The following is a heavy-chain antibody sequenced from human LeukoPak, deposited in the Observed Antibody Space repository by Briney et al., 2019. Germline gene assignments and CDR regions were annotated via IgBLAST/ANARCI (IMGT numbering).Heavy chain of an antibody. CDR3: ARSSGWKYNIDY. V-gene: IGHV1-46*01. CDR2: INPSGGST. D-gene: IGHD6-19*01. CDR1: GYTFTSYY. Sequence: ASVKVSFKASGYTFTSYYMHWVRQAPGQGLGWMGIINPSGGSTSYAQKFQGRVTMTRDMSTSTVYMELSRLRSDDTAMYYCARSSGWKYNIDYWGQGTLVTVSS. J-gene: IGHJ4*02.